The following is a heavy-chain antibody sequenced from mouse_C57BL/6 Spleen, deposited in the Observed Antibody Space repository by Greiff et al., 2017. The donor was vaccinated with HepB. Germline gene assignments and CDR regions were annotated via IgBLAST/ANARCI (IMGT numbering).Heavy chain of an antibody. Sequence: QVQLQQPGAELVKPGASVKMSCKASGYTFTSYWITWVKQRPGQGLEWIGDIYPGSGSTNYNEKFKSKATLTVDTSSSTAYMQLSSLTSEDSAVYYCARGAIYYDYDDWYFDVWGTGTTVTVSS. CDR2: IYPGSGST. CDR1: GYTFTSYW. V-gene: IGHV1-55*01. J-gene: IGHJ1*03. D-gene: IGHD2-4*01. CDR3: ARGAIYYDYDDWYFDV.